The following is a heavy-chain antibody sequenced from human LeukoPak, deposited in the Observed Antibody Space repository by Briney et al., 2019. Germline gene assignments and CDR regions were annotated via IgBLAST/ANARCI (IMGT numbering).Heavy chain of an antibody. Sequence: ASVKVSCKASGYTFTSYYMHRVRQAPGQGLEWMGWINPNSGGTNYAQKFQGRVTMTRDTSISTAYMELSRLRSDDTAVYYCARVQAMIVVASYYFDYWGQGTLVSVSS. CDR2: INPNSGGT. D-gene: IGHD3-22*01. CDR3: ARVQAMIVVASYYFDY. V-gene: IGHV1-2*02. CDR1: GYTFTSYY. J-gene: IGHJ4*02.